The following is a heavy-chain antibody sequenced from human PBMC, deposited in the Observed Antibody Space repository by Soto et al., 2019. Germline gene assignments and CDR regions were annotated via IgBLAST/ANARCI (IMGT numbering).Heavy chain of an antibody. CDR3: ARPFTPRFWSGDPFDP. D-gene: IGHD3-3*01. J-gene: IGHJ5*02. CDR2: ISYDGSNK. Sequence: PGGSLRLSCAASGFTFSSYAMHWVRQAPGKGLEWVAVISYDGSNKYYADSVKGRFTISRDNSKNTLYLQMNSLRAEDTAVYYCARPFTPRFWSGDPFDPWGQGTLVTVSS. CDR1: GFTFSSYA. V-gene: IGHV3-30-3*01.